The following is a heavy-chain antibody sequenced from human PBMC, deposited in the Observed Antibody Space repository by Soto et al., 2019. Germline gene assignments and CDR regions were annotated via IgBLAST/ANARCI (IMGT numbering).Heavy chain of an antibody. CDR3: AKAVVYCGGDCYVRGLNWYFDL. CDR1: GFTFSSYA. J-gene: IGHJ2*01. Sequence: EVQLLESGGGLVQPGGSLRLSCAASGFTFSSYAMRWVRQAPGKGLEWVSAISGSGGSTYYADSVKGRFTISRDNSNNTLYLQMNSLIAEDTAVYYFAKAVVYCGGDCYVRGLNWYFDLWGRGTLVTVSS. CDR2: ISGSGGST. V-gene: IGHV3-23*01. D-gene: IGHD2-21*02.